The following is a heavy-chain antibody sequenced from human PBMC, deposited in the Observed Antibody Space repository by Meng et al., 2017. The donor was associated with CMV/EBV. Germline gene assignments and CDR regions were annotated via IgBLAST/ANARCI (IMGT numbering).Heavy chain of an antibody. CDR2: IRYDGSNK. CDR3: AKDGLLRFLEWLYLTGTTSGMDV. Sequence: GESLKISCAASGFTFSSYGMHWVRQAPGKGLEWVAFIRYDGSNKYYADSVKGRSTISRDNSKNTLYLQMNSLRAEDTAVYYCAKDGLLRFLEWLYLTGTTSGMDVWGQGTTVTVSS. CDR1: GFTFSSYG. D-gene: IGHD3-3*01. J-gene: IGHJ6*02. V-gene: IGHV3-30*02.